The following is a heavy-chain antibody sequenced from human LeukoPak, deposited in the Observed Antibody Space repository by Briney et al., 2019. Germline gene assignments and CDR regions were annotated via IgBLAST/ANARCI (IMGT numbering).Heavy chain of an antibody. CDR1: GFTFTNYV. CDR2: ISENGGEA. Sequence: PGGSLRLSCAASGFTFTNYVMGWVGQAQGKGLEWVSAISENGGEADYADSVRGRFTISRDNSQNTLYQQMNSLRAEDTALYYCSTRTGVTELHFDHWGQGTLVTVSS. J-gene: IGHJ4*02. CDR3: STRTGVTELHFDH. D-gene: IGHD1-7*01. V-gene: IGHV3-23*01.